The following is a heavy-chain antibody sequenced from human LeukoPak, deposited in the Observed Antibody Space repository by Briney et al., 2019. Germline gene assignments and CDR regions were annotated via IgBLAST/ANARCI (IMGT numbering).Heavy chain of an antibody. CDR1: GFTFGDYA. Sequence: PGGSLRLSCTASGFTFGDYAMSWVRQAPGKGLEWVGFIRSKAYGGTTEYAASVKGRFTISRDDSKSIAYLQMNSLKTEDTAVYYCTKLRFLEWSPFDYWGQGTLVTVSS. V-gene: IGHV3-49*04. CDR3: TKLRFLEWSPFDY. CDR2: IRSKAYGGTT. J-gene: IGHJ4*02. D-gene: IGHD3-3*01.